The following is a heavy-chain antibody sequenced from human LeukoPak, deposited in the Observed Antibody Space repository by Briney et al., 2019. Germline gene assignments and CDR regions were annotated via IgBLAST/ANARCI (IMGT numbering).Heavy chain of an antibody. CDR3: ARSYYDILTGYPPGYYYGMDV. J-gene: IGHJ6*02. CDR1: GYTFTGYY. V-gene: IGHV1-2*04. CDR2: INPNSGGT. Sequence: GASVKVSCKAFGYTFTGYYMHWVRQAPGQGLEWMGWINPNSGGTNYAQKFQGWVTMTRDTSISTAYMELSRLRSDDTAVYYCARSYYDILTGYPPGYYYGMDVWGQGTTVTVSS. D-gene: IGHD3-9*01.